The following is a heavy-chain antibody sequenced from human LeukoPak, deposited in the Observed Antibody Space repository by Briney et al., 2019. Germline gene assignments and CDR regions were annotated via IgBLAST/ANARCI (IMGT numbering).Heavy chain of an antibody. CDR2: IYYSGST. Sequence: SETLSLTCTVSGGSISSYYWGWIRQPPGKGLEWIGYIYYSGSTNYNPSLKSRVTISVDTSKNQFSLKLSSVTAADTAVYYCARDNPYYDFWSGYYMSGMDVWGQGTTVTVSS. J-gene: IGHJ6*02. CDR1: GGSISSYY. CDR3: ARDNPYYDFWSGYYMSGMDV. V-gene: IGHV4-59*01. D-gene: IGHD3-3*01.